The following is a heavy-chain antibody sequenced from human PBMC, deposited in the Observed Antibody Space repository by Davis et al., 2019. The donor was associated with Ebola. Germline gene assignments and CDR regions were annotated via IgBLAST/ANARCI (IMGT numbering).Heavy chain of an antibody. V-gene: IGHV1-8*01. J-gene: IGHJ4*02. CDR3: ARRLGVSKDTRHDH. Sequence: AASVKVSCKASGYTFTSYDINWVRQATGQGLEWMGWMNPNSGNTGYAQKFQGRVKMTRNTSISTAYMEVSSLRSEDTAVYYCARRLGVSKDTRHDHGGQGTLVTVSS. CDR2: MNPNSGNT. D-gene: IGHD2-15*01. CDR1: GYTFTSYD.